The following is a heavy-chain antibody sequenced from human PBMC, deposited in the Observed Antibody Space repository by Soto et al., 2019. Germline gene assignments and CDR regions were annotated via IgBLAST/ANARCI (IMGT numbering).Heavy chain of an antibody. V-gene: IGHV1-69*13. CDR2: VIPLFRTA. Sequence: SSVKVSCKSSGGTFSNSPISWVRQAPGQGLEWMGGVIPLFRTANYAQKFQGRVTITADESTNTAYMELSSLRSGDTAVYYCVRSRFVVGVTEDYYGMDVWG. J-gene: IGHJ6*02. CDR1: GGTFSNSP. CDR3: VRSRFVVGVTEDYYGMDV. D-gene: IGHD2-15*01.